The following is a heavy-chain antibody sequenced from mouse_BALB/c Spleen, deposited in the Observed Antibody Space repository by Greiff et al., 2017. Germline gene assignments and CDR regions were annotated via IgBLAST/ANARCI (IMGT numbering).Heavy chain of an antibody. CDR2: IWGDGST. CDR1: GFSLTGYG. D-gene: IGHD2-10*02. J-gene: IGHJ4*01. Sequence: VQVVESGPGLVAPSQSLSITCTVSGFSLTGYGVNWVRQPPGKGLEWLGMIWGDGSTDYNSALKSRLSISKDNSKSQVFLKMNSLQTDDTARYYCARDRKYGEDAMDYWGQGTSVTVSS. CDR3: ARDRKYGEDAMDY. V-gene: IGHV2-6-7*01.